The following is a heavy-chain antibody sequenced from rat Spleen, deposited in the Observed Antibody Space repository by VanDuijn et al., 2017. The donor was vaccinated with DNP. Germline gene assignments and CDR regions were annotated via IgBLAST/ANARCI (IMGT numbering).Heavy chain of an antibody. J-gene: IGHJ4*01. CDR2: ILYDGSRT. Sequence: EVQLVESGGGLVQPGRSMKLSCAASGFTFSDYNMAWVRQAPKKGLEWVANILYDGSRTFYRDSVKGRFTISRDNAKSTLYLQMDSLRSEDTATYYCARDNYGSYGAMDAWGQGASVTVSS. D-gene: IGHD1-3*01. CDR3: ARDNYGSYGAMDA. V-gene: IGHV5-7*01. CDR1: GFTFSDYN.